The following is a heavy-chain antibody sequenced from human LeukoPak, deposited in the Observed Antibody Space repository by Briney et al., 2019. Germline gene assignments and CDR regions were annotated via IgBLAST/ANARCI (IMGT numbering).Heavy chain of an antibody. J-gene: IGHJ3*02. CDR3: AKAPDWVAGIISGAFDI. CDR2: ISYDGSNK. D-gene: IGHD6-19*01. V-gene: IGHV3-30-3*01. CDR1: GFTFSSYA. Sequence: PGGSLRLSCAASGFTFSSYAMHWVRQAPGKGLEWVAVISYDGSNKYYADSVKGRFTISRDNSKNTLYLQMNSLRAEDTAVYYCAKAPDWVAGIISGAFDIWGQGTMVTVSS.